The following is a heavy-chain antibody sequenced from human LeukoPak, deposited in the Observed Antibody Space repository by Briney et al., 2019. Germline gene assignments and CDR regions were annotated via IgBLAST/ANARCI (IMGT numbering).Heavy chain of an antibody. Sequence: SETLSLTCTVSGGSISSYYWSWIRQPAGKGLEWIGRIYTSGSTNYNPSLKSRVTMSVDTSKNQFSLKLSSVTAADTAVYYCARDPGLMIGELFSWIDPWGQGTLVTVSS. CDR3: ARDPGLMIGELFSWIDP. CDR2: IYTSGST. J-gene: IGHJ5*02. D-gene: IGHD3-10*02. V-gene: IGHV4-4*07. CDR1: GGSISSYY.